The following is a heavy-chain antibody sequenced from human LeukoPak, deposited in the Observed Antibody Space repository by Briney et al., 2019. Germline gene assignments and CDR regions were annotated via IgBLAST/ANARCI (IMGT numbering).Heavy chain of an antibody. J-gene: IGHJ4*02. CDR2: ISYDGSNK. Sequence: GRSLRLSCAASGVTFSSYGMHWVRQAPGKGLEWVAVISYDGSNKYYADSVKGRFPISRDNSKNTLYLQMNSLRAEDTAVYYCALRDGYNLYYFDYWGQGTLVTVSS. CDR1: GVTFSSYG. D-gene: IGHD5-12*01. CDR3: ALRDGYNLYYFDY. V-gene: IGHV3-30*03.